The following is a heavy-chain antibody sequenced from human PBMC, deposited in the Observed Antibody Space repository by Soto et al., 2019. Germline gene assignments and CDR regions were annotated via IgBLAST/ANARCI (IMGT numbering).Heavy chain of an antibody. CDR2: IYPHDSDT. CDR1: GYSFHTYW. CDR3: ARPTDYHYGMQV. V-gene: IGHV5-51*01. J-gene: IGHJ6*02. Sequence: RGASLKISCKGSGYSFHTYWIAWVRQMPGKGLEWMGFIYPHDSDTRYSPSFRGQVTISADKSINTAYLQWTSLKASDTAIYFCARPTDYHYGMQVWGQGTTVTVSS. D-gene: IGHD4-17*01.